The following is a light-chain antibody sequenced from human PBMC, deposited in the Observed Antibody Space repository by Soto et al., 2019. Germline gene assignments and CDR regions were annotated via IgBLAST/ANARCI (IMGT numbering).Light chain of an antibody. J-gene: IGKJ4*01. V-gene: IGKV3D-20*02. Sequence: EIVLTQSPGTLSLSPGERVTLSCRASQSVRSSYLAWYQQKPGQAPSLLIYGASNRATGIADRFSGSGSGTDFTLTISRLEPEDFAVYYCQQRSNWQGATFGGGTKVDI. CDR2: GAS. CDR1: QSVRSSY. CDR3: QQRSNWQGAT.